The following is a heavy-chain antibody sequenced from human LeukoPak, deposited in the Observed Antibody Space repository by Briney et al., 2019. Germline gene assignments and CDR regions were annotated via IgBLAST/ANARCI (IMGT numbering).Heavy chain of an antibody. D-gene: IGHD5-18*01. Sequence: ASVPVSCKASGYTFTSYYMNWVRQAPGQGLEWMGIISPSGGTTSYAEKFQGRVSMTRDTSASTVYMELRSLRSDDTAVYYCARDPRIQLWLPPPPYYYYGMDVWGQGTTVTVSS. CDR3: ARDPRIQLWLPPPPYYYYGMDV. CDR2: ISPSGGTT. V-gene: IGHV1-46*01. CDR1: GYTFTSYY. J-gene: IGHJ6*02.